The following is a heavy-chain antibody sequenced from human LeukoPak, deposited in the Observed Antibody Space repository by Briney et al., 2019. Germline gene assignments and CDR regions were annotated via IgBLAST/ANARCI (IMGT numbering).Heavy chain of an antibody. Sequence: SQTLSPTCAISGDSVSSNSAAWNWIRQSPSRGLEWLGRTYYRSKWYNDYAVSVKSRITINPDTSKNQFSLQLNSVTPEDTAVYYCARDPNSSGWYWGAFDIWGQGTMVTVSS. J-gene: IGHJ3*02. V-gene: IGHV6-1*01. CDR1: GDSVSSNSAA. CDR3: ARDPNSSGWYWGAFDI. CDR2: TYYRSKWYN. D-gene: IGHD6-19*01.